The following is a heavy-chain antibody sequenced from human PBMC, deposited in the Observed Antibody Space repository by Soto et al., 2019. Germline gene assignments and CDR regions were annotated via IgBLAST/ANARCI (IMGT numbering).Heavy chain of an antibody. Sequence: GGSLRLSCAASGFTFSSYWMSWVRQAPGKGLEWVANIKQDGSEKYYVDSVKGRFTISRDNAKNSLYLQMNSLRAEDTAVYYCARDFYGSGSYYTHQQHYYGMDVWGQGTTVTVSS. J-gene: IGHJ6*02. D-gene: IGHD3-10*01. CDR2: IKQDGSEK. CDR1: GFTFSSYW. V-gene: IGHV3-7*01. CDR3: ARDFYGSGSYYTHQQHYYGMDV.